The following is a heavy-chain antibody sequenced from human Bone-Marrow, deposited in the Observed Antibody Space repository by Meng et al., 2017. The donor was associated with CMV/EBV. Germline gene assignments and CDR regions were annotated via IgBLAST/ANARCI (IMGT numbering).Heavy chain of an antibody. D-gene: IGHD3-3*01. V-gene: IGHV1-46*01. J-gene: IGHJ6*02. CDR1: GYTFTSYY. Sequence: ASVKVSCKASGYTFTSYYMHWVRQAPGQGLEWMGIINPSGGSTSYAQKLQGRVTMTTDTSTSTAYMELRSLRSDDTAVYYCARDIFGARWVPSYGMDVWGQGTTVTVSS. CDR3: ARDIFGARWVPSYGMDV. CDR2: INPSGGST.